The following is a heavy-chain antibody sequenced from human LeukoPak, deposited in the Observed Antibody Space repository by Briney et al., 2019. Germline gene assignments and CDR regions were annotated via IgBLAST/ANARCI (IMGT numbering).Heavy chain of an antibody. J-gene: IGHJ5*02. CDR2: ISSSSSYI. Sequence: PGGSRRLSCAASGFTFSSYSMNWVRQAPGKGLEWVSSISSSSSYIYYADSVKGRFTISRDNAKNSLYLQMNSLRAEDTAVYYCARDSGYTALYWFDPWGQGTLVTVSS. D-gene: IGHD5-18*01. CDR3: ARDSGYTALYWFDP. V-gene: IGHV3-21*01. CDR1: GFTFSSYS.